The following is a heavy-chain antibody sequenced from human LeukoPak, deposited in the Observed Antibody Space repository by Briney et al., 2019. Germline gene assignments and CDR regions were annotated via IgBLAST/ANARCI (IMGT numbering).Heavy chain of an antibody. J-gene: IGHJ4*02. Sequence: GGSLRLSCAASGFSFSSYAMSWVRQAPGTGLEWVSGFSSSGSTHYADSVKGRFTISRDNSRNALYLQLNSLRAEDTAVYYCAKRGSSGWYIDSWGQGTLVTVSS. D-gene: IGHD6-19*01. CDR1: GFSFSSYA. V-gene: IGHV3-23*01. CDR2: FSSSGST. CDR3: AKRGSSGWYIDS.